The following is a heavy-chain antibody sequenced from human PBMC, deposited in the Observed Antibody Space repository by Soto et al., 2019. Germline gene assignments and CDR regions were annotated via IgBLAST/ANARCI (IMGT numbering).Heavy chain of an antibody. CDR3: ARDLLSVGAAPQYYYYGMDV. J-gene: IGHJ6*02. V-gene: IGHV3-30-3*01. D-gene: IGHD6-6*01. Sequence: GGSLRLSCAASGFTFSSYAMHWVRQAPGKGLEWVAVISYDGSNKYYADSVKGRFTISRDNSKNTLYLQMNSLRAEDTAVYYCARDLLSVGAAPQYYYYGMDVWGQGTTVTVSS. CDR2: ISYDGSNK. CDR1: GFTFSSYA.